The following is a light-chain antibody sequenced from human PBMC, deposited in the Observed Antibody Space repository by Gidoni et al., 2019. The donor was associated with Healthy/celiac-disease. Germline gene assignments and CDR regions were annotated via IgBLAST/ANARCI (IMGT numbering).Light chain of an antibody. CDR1: QSVSSY. J-gene: IGKJ5*01. CDR2: DAS. Sequence: EIVFTQSPATLSLSPGERATLSCRASQSVSSYLAWYQQKPGQAPRLLIYDASNRATGIPPRFSGSGAGTDFTLTISSLEPEDFAVDYCQQRSNWPQITFGQGTRLEIK. CDR3: QQRSNWPQIT. V-gene: IGKV3-11*01.